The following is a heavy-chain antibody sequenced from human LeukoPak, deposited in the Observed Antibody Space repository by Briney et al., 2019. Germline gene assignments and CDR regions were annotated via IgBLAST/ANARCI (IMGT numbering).Heavy chain of an antibody. CDR3: ARDTELAAAGRGGYFDY. CDR2: IYHSGST. Sequence: GSLRLSCVASGLTFSGQWMSWVRQPPGKGLEWIGEIYHSGSTNYNPSLKSRVTISVDKSKNQFSLKLSSVTAADTAVYYCARDTELAAAGRGGYFDYWGQGTLVTVSS. D-gene: IGHD6-13*01. CDR1: GLTFSGQW. V-gene: IGHV4-4*02. J-gene: IGHJ4*02.